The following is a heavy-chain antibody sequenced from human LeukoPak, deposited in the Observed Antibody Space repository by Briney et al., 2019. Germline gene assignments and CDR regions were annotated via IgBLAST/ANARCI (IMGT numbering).Heavy chain of an antibody. V-gene: IGHV4-34*01. CDR3: ARLRQWLVRG. CDR1: GGSFSGYY. Sequence: SETLSLTCAVYGGSFSGYYGSWIRQPPGKGLEWIGEINHSGSTNYNPSLKSRVTISVDTSKNQFSLKLSSVTAADTAVYYCARLRQWLVRGWGQGTLVTVSS. CDR2: INHSGST. J-gene: IGHJ4*02. D-gene: IGHD6-19*01.